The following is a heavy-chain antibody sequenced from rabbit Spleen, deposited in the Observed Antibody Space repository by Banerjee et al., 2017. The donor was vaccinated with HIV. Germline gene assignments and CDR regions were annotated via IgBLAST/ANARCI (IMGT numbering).Heavy chain of an antibody. CDR3: TRDARSSDYRIRLDL. J-gene: IGHJ3*01. V-gene: IGHV1S40*01. CDR1: GFSFSSYYD. Sequence: QSLEESGGGLVKPGASLTLTCTASGFSFSSYYDMCWVRQAPGKGLEWIACIDTGDGGTWYASWAKGRFTISKTSSTTVTLQMTSLTAADTATYFCTRDARSSDYRIRLDLWGPGTLVTVS. D-gene: IGHD8-1*01. CDR2: IDTGDGGT.